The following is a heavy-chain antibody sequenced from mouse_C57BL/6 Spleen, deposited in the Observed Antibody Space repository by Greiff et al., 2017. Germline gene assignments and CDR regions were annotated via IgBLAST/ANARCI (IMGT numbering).Heavy chain of an antibody. Sequence: EVKLEESGPGLVKPSQSLSLTCSVTGYSITSGYYWNWLRQFPGNKLEWMGYISYDGSNNYNPSLKNRISITRDTSKNQFFLKLNSVTTEDTATYYCAREGWLLRGAMDYWGQGTSVTVSS. V-gene: IGHV3-6*01. CDR1: GYSITSGYY. J-gene: IGHJ4*01. CDR2: ISYDGSN. D-gene: IGHD2-3*01. CDR3: AREGWLLRGAMDY.